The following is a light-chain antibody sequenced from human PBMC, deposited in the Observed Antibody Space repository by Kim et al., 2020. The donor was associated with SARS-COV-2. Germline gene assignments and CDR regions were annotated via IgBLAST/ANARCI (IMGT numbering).Light chain of an antibody. J-gene: IGLJ2*01. Sequence: QPVLTQSPSASASLGASVTLTCTLSSGYSNYKVDWYQQRPGKGPRFVMRVGTGGIVGSKGDGIPDRFSVLGSGLNRYLTIKNIQEEDESDYHCGADHGSGSNFVVFGGGTQLTVL. CDR3: GADHGSGSNFVV. CDR2: VGTGGIVG. CDR1: SGYSNYK. V-gene: IGLV9-49*01.